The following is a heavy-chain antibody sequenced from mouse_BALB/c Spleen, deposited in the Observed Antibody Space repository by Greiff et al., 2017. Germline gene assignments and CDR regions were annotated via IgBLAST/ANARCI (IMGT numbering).Heavy chain of an antibody. D-gene: IGHD2-4*01. CDR3: ARSYYDYVWFAY. CDR1: GFTFSSFG. CDR2: ISSGSSTI. J-gene: IGHJ3*01. Sequence: EVQLVESGGGLVQPGGSRKLSCAASGFTFSSFGMHWVRQAPEKGLEWVAYISSGSSTIYYADTVKGRFTISRDNPKNTLFLQMTSLRSEDTAMYYCARSYYDYVWFAYWGQGTLVTVSA. V-gene: IGHV5-17*02.